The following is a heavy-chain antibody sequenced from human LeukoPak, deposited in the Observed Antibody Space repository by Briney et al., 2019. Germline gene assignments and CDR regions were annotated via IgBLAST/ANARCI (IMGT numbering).Heavy chain of an antibody. CDR3: AKDQSIVVVPALDY. J-gene: IGHJ4*02. D-gene: IGHD2-2*01. CDR1: GFTFSSYS. CDR2: ISGSGGST. Sequence: PGGSLRLSCAASGFTFSSYSMNWVRQAPGKGLEWVSAISGSGGSTYYADSVKGRFTISRDNSKNTLYLQMNSLRAEDTAVYYCAKDQSIVVVPALDYWGQGTLVTVSS. V-gene: IGHV3-23*01.